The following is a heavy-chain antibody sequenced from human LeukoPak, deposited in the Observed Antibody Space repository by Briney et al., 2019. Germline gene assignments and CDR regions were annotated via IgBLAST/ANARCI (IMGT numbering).Heavy chain of an antibody. D-gene: IGHD3-3*01. Sequence: SETLSLTCAVYGGSFSGYYWSWIRQPPGKGLEWIGEINHSGSTNYNPSLKSRVTISVDTSKNQFSLKLSSVTAADTAVYYCASTRFGVVTDFGPWGQGTLVTVSS. CDR2: INHSGST. V-gene: IGHV4-34*01. CDR1: GGSFSGYY. CDR3: ASTRFGVVTDFGP. J-gene: IGHJ5*02.